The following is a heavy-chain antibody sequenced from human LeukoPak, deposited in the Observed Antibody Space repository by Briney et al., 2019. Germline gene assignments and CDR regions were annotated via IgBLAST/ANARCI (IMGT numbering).Heavy chain of an antibody. CDR2: ISGSGGST. D-gene: IGHD6-19*01. J-gene: IGHJ4*02. Sequence: GGSLRLSCAVSGFTFNSYAMSWVRQAPGKGLEWVSGISGSGGSTYYADSVKGRFTISRDNSKNTLYLQINSLRVEDTAVYYCAKHREQWLVPPAFDYWGQGTLVTVSP. CDR1: GFTFNSYA. CDR3: AKHREQWLVPPAFDY. V-gene: IGHV3-23*01.